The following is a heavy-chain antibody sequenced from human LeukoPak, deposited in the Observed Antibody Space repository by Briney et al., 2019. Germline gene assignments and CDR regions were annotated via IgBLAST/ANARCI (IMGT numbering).Heavy chain of an antibody. Sequence: GGSLRLSCAASGLTFSSYAMSWVRQAPGKGLEWVSAISGSGSTYYADSVKGRFTISRDNSKNTLYLQMNSLRAEDTAVYYCAKDMGSYWEPYFDYWGQGTLVTVSS. D-gene: IGHD1-26*01. J-gene: IGHJ4*02. CDR1: GLTFSSYA. CDR3: AKDMGSYWEPYFDY. CDR2: ISGSGST. V-gene: IGHV3-23*01.